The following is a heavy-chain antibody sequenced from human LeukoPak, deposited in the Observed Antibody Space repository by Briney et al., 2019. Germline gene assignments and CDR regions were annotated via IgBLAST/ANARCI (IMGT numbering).Heavy chain of an antibody. J-gene: IGHJ4*02. D-gene: IGHD3-22*01. CDR2: VSTNDGNT. Sequence: ASVKVSCRASGGTFSSYAISWVRQAPGQGPEWMGWVSTNDGNTVYAQRLQGRVTMTTDTSTSVAYMELRSLTSDDTAVYYCTRAPPGMTMMTDYWGQGTLVTVSS. V-gene: IGHV1-18*01. CDR1: GGTFSSYA. CDR3: TRAPPGMTMMTDY.